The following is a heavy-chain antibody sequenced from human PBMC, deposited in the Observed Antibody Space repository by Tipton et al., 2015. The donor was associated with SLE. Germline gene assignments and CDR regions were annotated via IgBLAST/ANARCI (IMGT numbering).Heavy chain of an antibody. D-gene: IGHD6-19*01. V-gene: IGHV3-30-3*01. CDR3: AAYSSVWSSSGPWVY. Sequence: SLRLSCAASGFTFSIYAMHWVRQAPGKGLEWVAVLSSDGSNKYYADSVKGRFTISRDNSKNTLYLQMNSLRAEDTAVYYCAAYSSVWSSSGPWVYWGQGTLVTVSS. J-gene: IGHJ4*02. CDR1: GFTFSIYA. CDR2: LSSDGSNK.